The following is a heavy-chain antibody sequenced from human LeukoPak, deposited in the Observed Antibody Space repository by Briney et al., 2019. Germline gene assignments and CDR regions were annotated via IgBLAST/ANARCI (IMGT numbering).Heavy chain of an antibody. CDR3: ASSSGWIIDY. CDR1: GFTFSNYW. V-gene: IGHV3-7*01. D-gene: IGHD6-19*01. Sequence: GGSLRLSCAASGFTFSNYWMSWVRQAPGKELGWVANIKQDGSEIYYVDSVKGRFTISRDNAKNSLFLQMNSLRAEDTAVYYCASSSGWIIDYWGQGTLVTVSS. J-gene: IGHJ4*02. CDR2: IKQDGSEI.